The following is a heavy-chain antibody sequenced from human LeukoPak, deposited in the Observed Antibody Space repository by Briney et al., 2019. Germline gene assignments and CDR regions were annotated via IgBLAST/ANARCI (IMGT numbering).Heavy chain of an antibody. CDR3: ARRTITILPAHSDYMDV. D-gene: IGHD3-3*01. CDR2: TYYRSKWYN. Sequence: SQTLSLTCAISGDSVSSNSAAWNWIRQSPSRGLEWLGRTYYRSKWYNDYAVSVKGRITINPDTSKNQFSLQLNSVTPEDTAVYYCARRTITILPAHSDYMDVWGKGTTVTVSS. J-gene: IGHJ6*03. V-gene: IGHV6-1*01. CDR1: GDSVSSNSAA.